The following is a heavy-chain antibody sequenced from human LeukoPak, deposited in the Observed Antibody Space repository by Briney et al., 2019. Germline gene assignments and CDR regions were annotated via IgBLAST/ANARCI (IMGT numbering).Heavy chain of an antibody. Sequence: PGGSLRLSCAASGFTFSSYSMSWVRQAPGKGLEWVSYISSSSSTIYYADSVKGRFTISRDNAKNSLYPQMNSLRAGDTAVYYCARSGSYDCWGQGTLVTVSS. CDR3: ARSGSYDC. J-gene: IGHJ4*02. CDR1: GFTFSSYS. CDR2: ISSSSSTI. V-gene: IGHV3-48*01. D-gene: IGHD1-26*01.